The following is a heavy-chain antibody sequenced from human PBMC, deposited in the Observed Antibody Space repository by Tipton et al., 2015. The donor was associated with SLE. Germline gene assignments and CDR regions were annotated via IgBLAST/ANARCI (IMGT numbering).Heavy chain of an antibody. D-gene: IGHD6-6*01. CDR1: GGSISSYY. J-gene: IGHJ4*02. CDR2: IYTSGST. CDR3: ARLEYSSSAANY. V-gene: IGHV4-4*07. Sequence: TLSLTCTVSGGSISSYYWSWFRQPAGKGLEWIGRIYTSGSTNYNPSLKSRVTISVDTSKNQFSLKLSSVTAADTAVYYCARLEYSSSAANYWGQGTLVTVSS.